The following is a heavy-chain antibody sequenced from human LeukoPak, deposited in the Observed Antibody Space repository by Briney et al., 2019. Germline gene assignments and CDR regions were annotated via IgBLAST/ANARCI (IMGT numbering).Heavy chain of an antibody. CDR1: GYTFTDYY. CDR3: ARPMRQQWLASSFDY. D-gene: IGHD6-19*01. J-gene: IGHJ4*02. Sequence: ASVKVSCKASGYTFTDYYMHWVRQAPGQGLEWMGWINPNSGGTNYAQKFQGRVTMTRDTSISTVYMELSRLRSDDTAVYYCARPMRQQWLASSFDYWDQGTLVTVSS. V-gene: IGHV1-2*02. CDR2: INPNSGGT.